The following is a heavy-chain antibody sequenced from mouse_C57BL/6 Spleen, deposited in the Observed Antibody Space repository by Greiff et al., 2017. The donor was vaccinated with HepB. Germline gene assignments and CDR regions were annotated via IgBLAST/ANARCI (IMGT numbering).Heavy chain of an antibody. Sequence: VQLQQSGPELVKPGASVKISCKASGYAFSSSWMNWVKQRPGKGLEWIGRIYPGDGDTNYNGKFKGKATLTADKSSSTAYMQLSSLTSEDSAVYFCGEDYDEGYAMDYWGQGTSVTVAS. CDR1: GYAFSSSW. CDR2: IYPGDGDT. V-gene: IGHV1-82*01. CDR3: GEDYDEGYAMDY. J-gene: IGHJ4*01. D-gene: IGHD2-4*01.